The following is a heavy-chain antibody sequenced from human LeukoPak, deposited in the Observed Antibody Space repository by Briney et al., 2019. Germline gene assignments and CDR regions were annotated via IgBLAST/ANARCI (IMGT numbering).Heavy chain of an antibody. D-gene: IGHD2-2*01. CDR3: ARVRPCTTATCYRWFDP. Sequence: ASVKVSCKASGYTFLDYYMHWVRQVPGQGLEWMGWINPNSGGTNYAQKFQGRVTVTRDTSISTVYMDLSGLTSDDTAMYYCARVRPCTTATCYRWFDPWGQGTLVTVSS. J-gene: IGHJ5*02. V-gene: IGHV1-2*02. CDR1: GYTFLDYY. CDR2: INPNSGGT.